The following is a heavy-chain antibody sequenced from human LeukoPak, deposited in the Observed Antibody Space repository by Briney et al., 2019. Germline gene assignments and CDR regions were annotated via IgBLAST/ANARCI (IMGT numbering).Heavy chain of an antibody. V-gene: IGHV4-34*01. Sequence: SETLSLTCAVYGGSFSGYYWSWIRQPPGKGLEWIGEINHSGSTNYNPSLKSRVTISVDTSKNQFSLKLSSVTAANTAVYYCARRSAWTPRGGSWFDPWGQGTLVTVSS. J-gene: IGHJ5*02. CDR3: ARRSAWTPRGGSWFDP. D-gene: IGHD3-16*01. CDR1: GGSFSGYY. CDR2: INHSGST.